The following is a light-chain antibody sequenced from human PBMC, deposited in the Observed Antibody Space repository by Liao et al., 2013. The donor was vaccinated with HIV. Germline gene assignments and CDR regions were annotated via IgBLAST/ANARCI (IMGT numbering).Light chain of an antibody. CDR2: QDS. CDR3: QSADSSGTYVV. CDR1: NLGDKY. J-gene: IGLJ2*01. Sequence: SYELTQPPSVSVSPGQTASITCSGDNLGDKYACWYQQKPGQSPVLVIYQDSQRPSGIPERFSGSNSGNTATLTISGTQAMDEADYYCQSADSSGTYVVFGGGTKLTVL. V-gene: IGLV3-1*01.